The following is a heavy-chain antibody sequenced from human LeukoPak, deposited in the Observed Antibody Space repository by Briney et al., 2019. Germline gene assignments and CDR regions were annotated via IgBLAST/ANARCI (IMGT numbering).Heavy chain of an antibody. D-gene: IGHD2-8*01. V-gene: IGHV3-9*02. CDR2: ITWNSGSI. Sequence: GRSLRLSCAASGFTSVDYAMHWVRQAPGKGLEWVSGITWNSGSIGYVDSVRGRFTISRDNAKNSLHLQMNSLRAEDTALYFCVKEGVHGVGFDYWGQGTLVAISS. CDR1: GFTSVDYA. J-gene: IGHJ4*02. CDR3: VKEGVHGVGFDY.